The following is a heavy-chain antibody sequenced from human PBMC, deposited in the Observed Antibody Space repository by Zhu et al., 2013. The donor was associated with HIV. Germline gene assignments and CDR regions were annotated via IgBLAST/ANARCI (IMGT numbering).Heavy chain of an antibody. D-gene: IGHD3-22*01. CDR2: IIPIFGTA. V-gene: IGHV1-69*01. CDR1: GGTFSSYA. CDR3: ARAGVVHDSSGYHDDAFDI. Sequence: QVQLVQSGAEVKKPGSSVKVSCKASGGTFSSYAISWVRQAPGQGLEWMGGIIPIFGTANYAQKFQGRVTITADESTSTAYMELSSLRSEDTAVYYCARAGVVHDSSGYHDDAFDIWGQGTMVTVSS. J-gene: IGHJ3*02.